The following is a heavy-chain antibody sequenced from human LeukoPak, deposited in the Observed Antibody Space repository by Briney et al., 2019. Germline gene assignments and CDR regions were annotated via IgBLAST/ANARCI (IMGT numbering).Heavy chain of an antibody. V-gene: IGHV4-39*01. D-gene: IGHD5-12*01. CDR3: ARQVGGYSNFFDY. Sequence: SSETLSLTCSVSGGSISSSRYYWGSIRQPPGKGLEWIGSISYTGSTSYNPSLKSRVTMSVDTSKNHFSLKLSSVTAADTAIFYCARQVGGYSNFFDYWGQGTLVTVSS. CDR1: GGSISSSRYY. CDR2: ISYTGST. J-gene: IGHJ4*02.